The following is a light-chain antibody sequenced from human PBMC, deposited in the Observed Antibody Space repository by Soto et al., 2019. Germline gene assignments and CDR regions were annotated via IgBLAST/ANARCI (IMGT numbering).Light chain of an antibody. CDR3: QQHNNLPYT. J-gene: IGKJ2*01. CDR1: QSVSSN. V-gene: IGKV3-15*01. CDR2: GAS. Sequence: EIVMTQSPATLYVSPGERATLSCRASQSVSSNFAWYQQKPGQPPRLLIYGASTRATGIPARFSGSGSGTDFTLTISSLQSDDVSVYYCQQHNNLPYTFGHGTKLEIK.